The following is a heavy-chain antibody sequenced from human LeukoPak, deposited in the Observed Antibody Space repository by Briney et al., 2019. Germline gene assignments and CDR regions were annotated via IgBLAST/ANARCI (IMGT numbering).Heavy chain of an antibody. CDR3: AKAPHSELLLIDF. CDR2: ISGSGVST. CDR1: GFTFSSYA. Sequence: PGGSLRLSCAASGFTFSSYAMTWVRQAPGKGLEWVSAISGSGVSTYYADSVKGRFTISRDNSKNTLYLQMNSLRADDTAVYYCAKAPHSELLLIDFWGQGTLVTVSS. V-gene: IGHV3-23*01. D-gene: IGHD1-7*01. J-gene: IGHJ4*02.